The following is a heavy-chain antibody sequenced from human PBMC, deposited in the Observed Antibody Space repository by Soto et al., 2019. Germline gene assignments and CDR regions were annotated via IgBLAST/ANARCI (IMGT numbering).Heavy chain of an antibody. CDR1: GFTFSSYA. V-gene: IGHV3-23*01. CDR3: AKGGYYILTGHFNWFDP. D-gene: IGHD3-9*01. CDR2: ISGSGGST. Sequence: EVQLLESGGGLVQPGGSLRLSCAASGFTFSSYAMSWVRQAPGKGLEWVSAISGSGGSTYYGDTVKGRFTISRENSNNTLYLQMSRLRAEDTAVYYCAKGGYYILTGHFNWFDPWGQGTLVTVSS. J-gene: IGHJ5*02.